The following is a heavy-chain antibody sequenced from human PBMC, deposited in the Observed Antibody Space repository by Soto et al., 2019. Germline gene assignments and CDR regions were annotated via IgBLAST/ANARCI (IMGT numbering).Heavy chain of an antibody. Sequence: EVQLVASGGGLVKPGESLRLCCAPSGFTFSIYSMNWVRQAPGKGLEWVSSINTDSNYIYYADSVKGRFTISRDNAKYSLFLQMNSLRAEDTAVYYCARNVPGASSPFEYWGQGTLVTVSS. D-gene: IGHD3-10*01. V-gene: IGHV3-21*01. CDR3: ARNVPGASSPFEY. CDR1: GFTFSIYS. J-gene: IGHJ4*02. CDR2: INTDSNYI.